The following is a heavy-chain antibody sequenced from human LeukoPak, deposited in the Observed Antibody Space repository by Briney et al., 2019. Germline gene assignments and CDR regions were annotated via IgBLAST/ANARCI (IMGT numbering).Heavy chain of an antibody. J-gene: IGHJ4*02. CDR1: GFTFRSYS. CDR2: IDPSSTYI. CDR3: ARAPTVLVGYCSSSSCQADY. V-gene: IGHV3-21*01. D-gene: IGHD2-2*01. Sequence: GGCLRLSCAASGFTFRSYSMNWVPQAPGKGLEWVSAIDPSSTYIYYADSVKGRFTISRDNAENSLYLQMNSLRVEDTAVYYCARAPTVLVGYCSSSSCQADYWGQGTLVTVSS.